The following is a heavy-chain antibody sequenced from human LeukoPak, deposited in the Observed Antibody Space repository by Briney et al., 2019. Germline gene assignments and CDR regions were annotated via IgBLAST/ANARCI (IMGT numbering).Heavy chain of an antibody. CDR1: GYTFTSYA. D-gene: IGHD5-18*01. J-gene: IGHJ6*02. Sequence: ASVKVSCKASGYTFTSYAMHWVRQAPGQRLEWMGWINAGNGNTKCSQKFQGRVTITRDTSASTAYMELSSLRSEDTAVYYCAREQVQLWLDYYYGMDVWGQGTTVTVSS. V-gene: IGHV1-3*01. CDR2: INAGNGNT. CDR3: AREQVQLWLDYYYGMDV.